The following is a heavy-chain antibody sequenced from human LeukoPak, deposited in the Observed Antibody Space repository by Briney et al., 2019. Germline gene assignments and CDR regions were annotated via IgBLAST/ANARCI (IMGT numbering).Heavy chain of an antibody. D-gene: IGHD5-12*01. Sequence: GGSLRLSCAASGFTFSTYWMHWVRQAPGKGLVWVSRINGNGGITYYADSVKGRFTISRDKAKNTLYLQMNSLRAEDTAIYYGARDGGTSGYEDYWGQGTLVTVSS. CDR1: GFTFSTYW. V-gene: IGHV3-74*01. CDR3: ARDGGTSGYEDY. CDR2: INGNGGIT. J-gene: IGHJ4*02.